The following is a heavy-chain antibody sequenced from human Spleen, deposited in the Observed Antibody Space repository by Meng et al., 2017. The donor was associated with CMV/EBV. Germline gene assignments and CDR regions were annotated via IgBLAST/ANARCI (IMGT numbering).Heavy chain of an antibody. CDR1: GGSISSSSYY. Sequence: GSLRLSCTFSGGSISSSSYYWGWIRQPPGKGLEWIGSIYYSGSTYYNPSLKSRVTISVDTSKNQFSLKLSSVTAADTAVYYCARHVPIVGATNYYYGMDVWGQGTTVTVSS. J-gene: IGHJ6*02. V-gene: IGHV4-39*01. CDR3: ARHVPIVGATNYYYGMDV. CDR2: IYYSGST. D-gene: IGHD1-26*01.